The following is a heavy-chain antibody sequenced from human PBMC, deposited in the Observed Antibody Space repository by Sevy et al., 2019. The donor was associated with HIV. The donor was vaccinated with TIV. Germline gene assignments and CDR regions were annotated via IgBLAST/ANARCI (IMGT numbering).Heavy chain of an antibody. V-gene: IGHV3-30*18. Sequence: GGSLRLSCAASGFTFSSYGMNWVRQAPVKGLEWVAASSYDGSNKYYADSVKGRFTISRDNSKNTLYLQMNSLRAEDMTVCYCAEDGVDCCGYYGRGDYGIDFWGQGTTVTVSS. CDR2: SSYDGSNK. D-gene: IGHD1-26*01. J-gene: IGHJ6*02. CDR3: AEDGVDCCGYYGRGDYGIDF. CDR1: GFTFSSYG.